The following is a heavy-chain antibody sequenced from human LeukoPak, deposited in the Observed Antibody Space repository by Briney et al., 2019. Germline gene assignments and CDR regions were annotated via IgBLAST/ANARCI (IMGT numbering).Heavy chain of an antibody. Sequence: GGSLRLYCAASGFTLSSYWMHWVRQAPGKGLVLVSLMNRGGTSTSYAESEKGRLTISRDNAKNTLYLQNNTLRAEDTAVYYCARGTQLAHWYFDLWGRGTLVTVSS. V-gene: IGHV3-74*01. D-gene: IGHD1-1*01. CDR3: ARGTQLAHWYFDL. CDR2: MNRGGTST. J-gene: IGHJ2*01. CDR1: GFTLSSYW.